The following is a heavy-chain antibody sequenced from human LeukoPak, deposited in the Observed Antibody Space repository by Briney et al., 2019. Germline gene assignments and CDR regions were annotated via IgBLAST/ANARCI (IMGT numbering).Heavy chain of an antibody. CDR2: IKQDGSEK. J-gene: IGHJ6*03. CDR1: GFTFSSYW. D-gene: IGHD3-3*01. V-gene: IGHV3-7*01. CDR3: ARRLVLRFLEWPQADYYYYYYMDV. Sequence: PGGSLRLSCAASGFTFSSYWMSWVRQAPGKGLEWVANIKQDGSEKYYVDSVKGRFTISRDNAKNSLYLQMNSLRAEDTAVYYCARRLVLRFLEWPQADYYYYYYMDVWGKGTTVTVSS.